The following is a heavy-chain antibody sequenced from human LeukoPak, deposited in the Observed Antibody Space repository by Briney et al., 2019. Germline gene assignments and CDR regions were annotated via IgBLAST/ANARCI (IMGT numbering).Heavy chain of an antibody. V-gene: IGHV1-69*05. D-gene: IGHD1-1*01. CDR2: IIPIFDTP. CDR3: ARDIPGYDAFDI. CDR1: GGTFNNYA. J-gene: IGHJ3*02. Sequence: ASMKVSCKASGGTFNNYAISWVRQAPGQGLEWMGGIIPIFDTPNYAQKFQGRVTITTDESTSTAYMELSSLRSEDTAMYYCARDIPGYDAFDIWGQGTVVTVSS.